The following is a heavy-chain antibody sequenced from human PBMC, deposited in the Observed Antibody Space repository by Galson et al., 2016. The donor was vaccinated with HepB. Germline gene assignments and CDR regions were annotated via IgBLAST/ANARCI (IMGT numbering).Heavy chain of an antibody. D-gene: IGHD3-3*01. CDR1: GLTFSSYG. Sequence: SLRLSCAVSGLTFSSYGLHWVRQAPGKGLEWVAVISSDGSNKYYAESVKGRFTISRDNSKSTLYLQMNSLRAEDTAVYYCAKENGRRGGYDFWSGFYNGMDVWGQGTTVTVSS. J-gene: IGHJ6*02. CDR3: AKENGRRGGYDFWSGFYNGMDV. CDR2: ISSDGSNK. V-gene: IGHV3-30*18.